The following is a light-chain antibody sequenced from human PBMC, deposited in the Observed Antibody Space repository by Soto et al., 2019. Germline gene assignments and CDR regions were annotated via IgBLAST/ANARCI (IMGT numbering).Light chain of an antibody. CDR3: QQSDTIPWT. Sequence: DIQMTQSPSSLSASVGDRVTITCRATQSITSYLNWYQQKPGKAPKLLIYAASSLQSGVPSRFSGGGSGTDFTLTISSLQPEDFATYYCQQSDTIPWTFGQGTKVEIK. CDR2: AAS. CDR1: QSITSY. V-gene: IGKV1-39*01. J-gene: IGKJ1*01.